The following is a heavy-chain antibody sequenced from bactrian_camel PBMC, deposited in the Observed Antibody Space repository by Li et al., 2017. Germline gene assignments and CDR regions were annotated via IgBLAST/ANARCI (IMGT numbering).Heavy chain of an antibody. CDR2: SIDHLGKT. V-gene: IGHV3S26*01. J-gene: IGHJ4*01. Sequence: HVQLVESGGGSVQTGGSLRLSCVASVVTYSSGCVGWFRQAPGKEREGELASIDHLGKTTYAESVKGRFTISHDNAKNTLYLQMNSLKPEDTAMYFCAANFGYNRRTVVSGFRGCDPNFWGRGTQVTVS. CDR1: VVTYSSGC. CDR3: AANFGYNRRTVVSGFRGCDPNF. D-gene: IGHD6*01.